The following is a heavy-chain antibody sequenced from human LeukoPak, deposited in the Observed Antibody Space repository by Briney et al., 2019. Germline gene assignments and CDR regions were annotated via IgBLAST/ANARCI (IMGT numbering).Heavy chain of an antibody. CDR1: GYTFTSYD. V-gene: IGHV1-8*01. J-gene: IGHJ4*02. D-gene: IGHD3-10*01. CDR2: MNPNSGNT. Sequence: ASVKVSCKASGYTFTSYDINWVRQATRQGLEWMGWMNPNSGNTGYAQKFQGRVTMTRNTSISTAYMELSSLRSEDTAVYYCARAGWRYGSGSYYVAYWGQGTLVTVSS. CDR3: ARAGWRYGSGSYYVAY.